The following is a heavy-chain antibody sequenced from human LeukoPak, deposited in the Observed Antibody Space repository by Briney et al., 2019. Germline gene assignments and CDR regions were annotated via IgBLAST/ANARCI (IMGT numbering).Heavy chain of an antibody. D-gene: IGHD4-23*01. CDR3: ARGNSDAFDI. V-gene: IGHV3-48*03. CDR2: MSGSGSTM. Sequence: GGSLRLSCAASGFTFSSYEMNWVRQAPGKGLEWLSYMSGSGSTMYYADSVKGRFTISRDNSKNTLYLQVNSLTAEDTAVYYCARGNSDAFDIWGHGTMVTVSS. CDR1: GFTFSSYE. J-gene: IGHJ3*02.